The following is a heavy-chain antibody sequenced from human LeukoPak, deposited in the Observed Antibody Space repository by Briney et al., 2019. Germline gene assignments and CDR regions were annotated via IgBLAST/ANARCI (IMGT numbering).Heavy chain of an antibody. J-gene: IGHJ4*02. V-gene: IGHV3-15*01. CDR2: IKKKTEGGTT. CDR1: GXTFRNAW. Sequence: GGSLRLSCAASGXTFRNAWMSWVRQAPGTGLEWVGRIKKKTEGGTTDYAAPVKGRFTISRDDSKNTLYLQMNSLKTEDTAVYYCTTAVGGTEDFDYWGQGTLVTVSS. D-gene: IGHD1-26*01. CDR3: TTAVGGTEDFDY.